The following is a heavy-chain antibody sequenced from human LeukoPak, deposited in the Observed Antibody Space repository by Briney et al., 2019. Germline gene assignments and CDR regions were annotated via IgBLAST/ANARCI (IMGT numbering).Heavy chain of an antibody. V-gene: IGHV1-2*02. Sequence: ASVKVSCKASGYTFTGYYMHWVRQAPGQGLEWMGWINPNSGGTNYAQKFQGRVTMTRDTSISTAYMELSRLRSDDTAVYYCATAVYCSGGSCYTSPSAFDIWGQGTMVTVSS. J-gene: IGHJ3*02. D-gene: IGHD2-15*01. CDR3: ATAVYCSGGSCYTSPSAFDI. CDR1: GYTFTGYY. CDR2: INPNSGGT.